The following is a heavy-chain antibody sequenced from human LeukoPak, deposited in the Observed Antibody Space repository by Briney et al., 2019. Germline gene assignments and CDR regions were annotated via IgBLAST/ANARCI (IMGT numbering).Heavy chain of an antibody. CDR3: ARAILYDGFTDY. J-gene: IGHJ4*02. CDR2: INPNSGGT. V-gene: IGHV1-2*02. CDR1: GYTFTGYY. D-gene: IGHD5/OR15-5a*01. Sequence: ASVKVSCTASGYTFTGYYMHWVRQAPGQGLEWMGWINPNSGGTNYAQKFQGRVTMTRDTSISTAYMELSRLRSDDTAVYYCARAILYDGFTDYWGQGTLVTVSS.